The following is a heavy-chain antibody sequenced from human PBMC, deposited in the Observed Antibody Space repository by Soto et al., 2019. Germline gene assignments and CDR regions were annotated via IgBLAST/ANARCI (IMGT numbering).Heavy chain of an antibody. Sequence: GESLKISCKGSGYSFTSYWIGWVRQMPGKGLEWMGIIYPGDSDTRYSPSFQGQVTISADKSISTAYLQWSSLKASDTAMYYCARPRSSSRNYYGMDVWAQGNTVPVSS. V-gene: IGHV5-51*01. CDR2: IYPGDSDT. CDR1: GYSFTSYW. J-gene: IGHJ6*02. D-gene: IGHD6-13*01. CDR3: ARPRSSSRNYYGMDV.